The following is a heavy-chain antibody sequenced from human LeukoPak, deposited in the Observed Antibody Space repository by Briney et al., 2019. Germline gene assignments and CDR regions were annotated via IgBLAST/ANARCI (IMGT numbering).Heavy chain of an antibody. CDR2: MNHNSGNT. D-gene: IGHD3-3*01. Sequence: ASVKVSCKASGYTFTSYDINWVRQATGQGLEWMGWMNHNSGNTGYAQKFQGRVTITRNTSISTAYMELSSLRSEDTAVYYCARDNYDFWSGYTVFDYWGQGTLVTVSS. J-gene: IGHJ4*02. CDR1: GYTFTSYD. CDR3: ARDNYDFWSGYTVFDY. V-gene: IGHV1-8*03.